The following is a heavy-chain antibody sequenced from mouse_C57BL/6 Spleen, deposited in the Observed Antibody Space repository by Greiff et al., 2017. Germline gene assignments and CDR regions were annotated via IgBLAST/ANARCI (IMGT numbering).Heavy chain of an antibody. CDR2: IDPETGGT. V-gene: IGHV1-15*01. Sequence: QVQLQQSGAELVRPGASVTLSCKASGYTFTDYEMHWVKQTPVHGLEWIGAIDPETGGTAYNQKFKGKAILTADKSSSTAYMELRSLTSEDSAVYYCTRNYGSRGAWFAYWGQGTLVTVSA. CDR1: GYTFTDYE. J-gene: IGHJ3*01. CDR3: TRNYGSRGAWFAY. D-gene: IGHD1-1*01.